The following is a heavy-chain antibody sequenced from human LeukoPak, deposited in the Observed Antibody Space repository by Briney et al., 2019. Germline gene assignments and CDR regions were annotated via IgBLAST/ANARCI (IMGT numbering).Heavy chain of an antibody. J-gene: IGHJ4*02. Sequence: GGSLRLSCAASGFSVSNNYMSWVRQAPGKGLEWVSVIYSGGSTFYADSVKGRFTISRDNSKNTLYLQMNSLRAEDTAVYYCARLRSYGGNRGIDYWGQGTLVAVSS. CDR1: GFSVSNNY. V-gene: IGHV3-66*04. CDR3: ARLRSYGGNRGIDY. D-gene: IGHD4-23*01. CDR2: IYSGGST.